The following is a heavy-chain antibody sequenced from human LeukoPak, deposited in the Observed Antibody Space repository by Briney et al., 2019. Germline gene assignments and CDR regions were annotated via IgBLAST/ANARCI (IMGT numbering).Heavy chain of an antibody. D-gene: IGHD5-18*01. J-gene: IGHJ4*02. CDR1: GYTFTSYD. Sequence: GASVKVSCEASGYTFTSYDINWVRQATGQGLEWMGWMNPNSGNTGYAQKFQGRVTITRNTSISTAYMELSSLRSEDTAVYYCARVDVDTAMVHNFDYWGQGTLVTVSS. CDR2: MNPNSGNT. CDR3: ARVDVDTAMVHNFDY. V-gene: IGHV1-8*03.